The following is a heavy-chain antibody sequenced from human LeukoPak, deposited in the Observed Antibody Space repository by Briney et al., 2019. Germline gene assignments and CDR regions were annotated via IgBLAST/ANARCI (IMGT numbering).Heavy chain of an antibody. V-gene: IGHV4-34*01. D-gene: IGHD2-2*01. Sequence: SETLSLTYAVYGGSFSGYYWSWIRQPPGKGLEWIGEINHSGSTNYNPSLKSRVTISVDTSKNQLSLKLSSVTAADTAVYYCARGDRGCSSTSCYYGMDVWGQGTTVTVSS. CDR3: ARGDRGCSSTSCYYGMDV. CDR1: GGSFSGYY. J-gene: IGHJ6*02. CDR2: INHSGST.